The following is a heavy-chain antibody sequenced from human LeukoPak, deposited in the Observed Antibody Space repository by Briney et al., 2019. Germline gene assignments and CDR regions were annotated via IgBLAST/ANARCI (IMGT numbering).Heavy chain of an antibody. CDR1: GFTVSSNY. CDR3: ARVVAAGSDY. J-gene: IGHJ4*02. Sequence: GGSLRLSCAASGFTVSSNYMSWVRQAPGKGLEWVANIKEDGSQTYYVDSVKGRFTISRDNAKNSLYLQMNVLRAEDTALYYCARVVAAGSDYWGQGTLVTVSS. CDR2: IKEDGSQT. D-gene: IGHD5-12*01. V-gene: IGHV3-7*01.